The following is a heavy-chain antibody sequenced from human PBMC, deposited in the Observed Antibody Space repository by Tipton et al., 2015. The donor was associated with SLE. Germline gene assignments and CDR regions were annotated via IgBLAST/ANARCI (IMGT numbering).Heavy chain of an antibody. D-gene: IGHD3-22*01. J-gene: IGHJ6*03. V-gene: IGHV4-39*02. CDR3: ARGDYYDSSGYYYVGYYYYYMDV. Sequence: TLSLTCTFSGDSISSVHFYWDWIRQPPGKGLEWIGSISNTGSTSYNPSLQSPITISLDTSKNQFYLKLNSATAADTAVYYCARGDYYDSSGYYYVGYYYYYMDVWGKGTTVTVSS. CDR2: ISNTGST. CDR1: GDSISSVHFY.